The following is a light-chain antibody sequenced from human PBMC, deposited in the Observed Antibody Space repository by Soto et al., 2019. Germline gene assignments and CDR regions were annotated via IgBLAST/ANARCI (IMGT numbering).Light chain of an antibody. V-gene: IGKV1-39*01. J-gene: IGKJ1*01. Sequence: DLQMTPSPSTLSASLGDRVTIPCRASQSIGRFLAWYQHQPRKAPKILIYDASTLQSGVPSRYSGSGSGTDFTLTISSLQPEDFETYYCQQSYNTPWTFGQGTKVDIK. CDR2: DAS. CDR3: QQSYNTPWT. CDR1: QSIGRF.